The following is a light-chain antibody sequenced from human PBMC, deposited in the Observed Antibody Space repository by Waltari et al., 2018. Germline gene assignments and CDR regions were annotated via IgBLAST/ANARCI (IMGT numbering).Light chain of an antibody. CDR2: GAS. CDR1: QSVSSIS. Sequence: EIVLTQSPGTPSLSPGARATLSCRASQSVSSISLTWYQQKPGQAPRLLIYGASSRATGIPDRFSGSGSGTDFALTISRLEPEDFAVYYCQQYDGIVLTFGGGTKVEI. CDR3: QQYDGIVLT. J-gene: IGKJ4*01. V-gene: IGKV3-20*01.